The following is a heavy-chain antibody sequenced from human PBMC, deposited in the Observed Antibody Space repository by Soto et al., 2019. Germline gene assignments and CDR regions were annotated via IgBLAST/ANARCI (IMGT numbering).Heavy chain of an antibody. V-gene: IGHV4-31*03. J-gene: IGHJ3*02. CDR2: IYYSGST. Sequence: SETLSLTCTVSGGSISSGGYYWSWIRQHPGKGLEWIGYIYYSGSTYYNPSLKSRVTISVDTSKNQFSLKLSSVTAADTAVYYCAREAVAATPGDVDIWGQGTMVTVSS. D-gene: IGHD2-15*01. CDR1: GGSISSGGYY. CDR3: AREAVAATPGDVDI.